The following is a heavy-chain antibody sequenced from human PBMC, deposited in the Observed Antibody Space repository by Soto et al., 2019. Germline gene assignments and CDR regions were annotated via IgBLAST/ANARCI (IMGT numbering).Heavy chain of an antibody. Sequence: PSETLSLTCTVSGGSISSGDYYWSWIRQPPGKGLEWIGYIYYSGSTYYNPSLKSRVTISVDTSKNQFSLKLSSVTAADTAVYYCARDGSGSGSYYLGIWGQGTLVTVSS. V-gene: IGHV4-30-4*01. J-gene: IGHJ4*02. CDR2: IYYSGST. CDR3: ARDGSGSGSYYLGI. D-gene: IGHD3-10*01. CDR1: GGSISSGDYY.